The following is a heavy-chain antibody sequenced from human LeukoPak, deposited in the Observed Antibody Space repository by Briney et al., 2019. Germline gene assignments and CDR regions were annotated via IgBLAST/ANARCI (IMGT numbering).Heavy chain of an antibody. CDR3: ARVRAAAVWFDP. CDR1: GGSISSGDYY. CDR2: IYYNGSP. J-gene: IGHJ5*02. V-gene: IGHV4-31*02. Sequence: PSETLSLTCTVSGGSISSGDYYWSWVRQRPGKGLEWIGYIYYNGSPYCNPPLRSRVTISIDTSKNQFSLRLTSVTAADTAVYYCARVRAAAVWFDPWGQGTLVTVSS. D-gene: IGHD6-13*01.